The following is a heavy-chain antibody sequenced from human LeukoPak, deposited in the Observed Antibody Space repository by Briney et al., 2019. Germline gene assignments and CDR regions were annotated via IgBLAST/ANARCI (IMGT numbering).Heavy chain of an antibody. CDR2: ISYDGSNK. Sequence: PGGSLRLSCAASGFTFSSYAMHWVRQAPGKGLEWVAVISYDGSNKYYADSVKGRFTISRDNSKNTLYLQMNSLIPEDTAVYLCARDFGGLRWNYYFDYWGQGTLVTVSS. V-gene: IGHV3-30-3*01. J-gene: IGHJ4*02. D-gene: IGHD4-23*01. CDR1: GFTFSSYA. CDR3: ARDFGGLRWNYYFDY.